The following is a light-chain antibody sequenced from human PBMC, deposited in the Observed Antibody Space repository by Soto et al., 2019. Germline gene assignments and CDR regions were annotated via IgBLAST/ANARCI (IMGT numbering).Light chain of an antibody. Sequence: EIVMTQSPATLSVSPGERATLSYRASESVSNNLAWYQQRPGQAPRLLIYGASTRATAIPARFSGSGSGTEFTLTISSLQSEDFEVYYCQQYDDWPETLGQGTKVDIK. V-gene: IGKV3-15*01. J-gene: IGKJ1*01. CDR3: QQYDDWPET. CDR1: ESVSNN. CDR2: GAS.